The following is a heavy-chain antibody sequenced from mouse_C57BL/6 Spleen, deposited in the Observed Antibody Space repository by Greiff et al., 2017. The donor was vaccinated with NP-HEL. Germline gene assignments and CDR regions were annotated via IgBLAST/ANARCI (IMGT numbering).Heavy chain of an antibody. Sequence: EVMLVESGGDLVKPGGSLKLSCAASGFTFSSYGMSWVRQTPDKRLEWVATISSGGSYTYYPDSVKGRFTISRDNAKNTLYLQMSSLKSEDTAMYDCARLDGDWYFDVWGTGTTVTVSS. CDR3: ARLDGDWYFDV. D-gene: IGHD2-3*01. J-gene: IGHJ1*03. CDR1: GFTFSSYG. CDR2: ISSGGSYT. V-gene: IGHV5-6*01.